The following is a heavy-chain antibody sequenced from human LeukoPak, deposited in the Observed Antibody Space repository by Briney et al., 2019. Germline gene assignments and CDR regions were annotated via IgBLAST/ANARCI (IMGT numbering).Heavy chain of an antibody. V-gene: IGHV1-69*04. J-gene: IGHJ6*02. CDR2: IIPVLNIT. Sequence: ASVKVSCKTSGGTFSSSAITWVRQAPGQGLEWMGRIIPVLNITTYAQKFQGSVTITADTSTSTVYMELSSLRSEETAVYYCARDQGLTAPPPYGLDVWGQGTTVIVSS. CDR1: GGTFSSSA. D-gene: IGHD5-18*01. CDR3: ARDQGLTAPPPYGLDV.